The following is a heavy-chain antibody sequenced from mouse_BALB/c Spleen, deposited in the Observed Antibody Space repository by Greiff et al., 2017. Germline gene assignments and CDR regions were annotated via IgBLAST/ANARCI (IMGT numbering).Heavy chain of an antibody. Sequence: DVKLVESGPGLVKPSQSLSLTCTVTGYSITSDYAWNWIRQFPGNKLEWMGYISYSGSTSYNPSLKSRISITRDTSKNQFFLQLNSVTTEDTATYYCARGDDYFDYWGQGTTLTVSS. CDR1: GYSITSDYA. CDR2: ISYSGST. V-gene: IGHV3-2*02. D-gene: IGHD3-3*01. J-gene: IGHJ2*01. CDR3: ARGDDYFDY.